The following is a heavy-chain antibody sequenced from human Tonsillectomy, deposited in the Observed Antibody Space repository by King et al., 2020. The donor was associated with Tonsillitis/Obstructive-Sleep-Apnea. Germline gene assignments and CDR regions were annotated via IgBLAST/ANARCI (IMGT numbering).Heavy chain of an antibody. J-gene: IGHJ4*02. Sequence: VQLVESGGGVVQPGRSLRLSCAASGFTFSSYAMPWVRQAPGKGLEWVAVISYDGSNKYYADSVQGRFTISRDNSKNTLFLQMNSLRAEDTAVYYCARALSADSGYDCFDYWGQGTLVTVSS. CDR3: ARALSADSGYDCFDY. CDR1: GFTFSSYA. CDR2: ISYDGSNK. V-gene: IGHV3-30*01. D-gene: IGHD5-12*01.